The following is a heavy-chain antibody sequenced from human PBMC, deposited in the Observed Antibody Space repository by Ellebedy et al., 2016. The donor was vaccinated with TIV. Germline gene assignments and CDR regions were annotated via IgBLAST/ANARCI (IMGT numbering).Heavy chain of an antibody. J-gene: IGHJ4*02. CDR1: GFIVSTNH. Sequence: GESLKISCTASGFIVSTNHMSCVRQAPGKGLEWVGGYTNYADSVKGRFTISTHNSRNTLYLQMTNLRTEDTAVYYCAKGSFPFGDKSERKYPFQYWGQGTLVTVSS. CDR2: GYT. D-gene: IGHD3-10*01. V-gene: IGHV3-53*04. CDR3: AKGSFPFGDKSERKYPFQY.